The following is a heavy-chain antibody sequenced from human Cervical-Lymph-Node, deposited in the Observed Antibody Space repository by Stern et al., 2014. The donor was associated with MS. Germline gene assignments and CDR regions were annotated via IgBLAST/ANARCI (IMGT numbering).Heavy chain of an antibody. CDR2: IYPGDSDP. CDR3: ARDYGDYAFDY. D-gene: IGHD4-17*01. V-gene: IGHV5-51*01. J-gene: IGHJ4*02. Sequence: EVKLVQSGAEVKKHGESLKISCKGSGYSFTANWIAWVRQMAGKGLEWMGIIYPGDSDPRYSPSFQVQVPISADKSISTAYLQWSSLKASDTAMYYCARDYGDYAFDYWGQGTLVTVSS. CDR1: GYSFTANW.